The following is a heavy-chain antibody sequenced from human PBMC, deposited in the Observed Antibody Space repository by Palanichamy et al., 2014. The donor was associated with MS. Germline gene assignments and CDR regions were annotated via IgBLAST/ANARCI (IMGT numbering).Heavy chain of an antibody. J-gene: IGHJ3*02. CDR3: ASRIRGTGAFNI. Sequence: QVQLQQWGAGLLKPSETLSLTCAVYRGSFSARYWNWIRQPPGKGLEWIGDINHSGSTNYNPSLKSRLTISLDTSKNQFSLNVSSVTAAGTAMYYCASRIRGTGAFNIWGQGTVVTVSS. CDR2: INHSGST. CDR1: RGSFSARY. V-gene: IGHV4-34*01. D-gene: IGHD1-14*01.